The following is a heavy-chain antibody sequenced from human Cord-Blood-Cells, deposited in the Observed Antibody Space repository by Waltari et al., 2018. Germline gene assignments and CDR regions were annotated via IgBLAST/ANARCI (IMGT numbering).Heavy chain of an antibody. CDR3: ARDQGPLPAELTVDYYYYMDV. Sequence: QVQLVQSGAEVKKPGSSAKVSCKASGGTFSSYAISWVRQAPGPGLEWMGRIIPILGIANYAQKFQGRVTITADKSTSTAYMELSSLRSEDTAVYYCARDQGPLPAELTVDYYYYMDVWGKGTTVTVSS. J-gene: IGHJ6*03. CDR2: IIPILGIA. V-gene: IGHV1-69*09. CDR1: GGTFSSYA. D-gene: IGHD7-27*01.